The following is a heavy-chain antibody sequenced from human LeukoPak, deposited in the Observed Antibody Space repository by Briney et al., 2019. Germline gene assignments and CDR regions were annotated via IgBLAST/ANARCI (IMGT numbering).Heavy chain of an antibody. D-gene: IGHD6-13*01. CDR2: ISSSSSYI. J-gene: IGHJ4*02. V-gene: IGHV3-21*01. CDR3: ATSQYSSSWYPFDY. Sequence: GGSLRLSCAASGFTFSSYSMNWVRQAPGKGREWVSSISSSSSYIYYADSVKGRFTISRDNAKNSLYLQMNSLRAEDTAVYYCATSQYSSSWYPFDYWGQGTLVTVSS. CDR1: GFTFSSYS.